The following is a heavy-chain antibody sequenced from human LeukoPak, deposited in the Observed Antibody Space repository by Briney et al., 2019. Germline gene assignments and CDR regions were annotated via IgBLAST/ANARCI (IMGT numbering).Heavy chain of an antibody. CDR2: VDPEDGET. Sequence: ASVKISRKVSGYTFTDYYMHWVQQAPGKGLEWMGLVDPEDGETIYAEKFQGRVTITADTSTDTAYMELSSLRSEDTAVYYCATVHSSSWYFAIDYWGQGTLVTVSS. CDR3: ATVHSSSWYFAIDY. D-gene: IGHD6-13*01. V-gene: IGHV1-69-2*01. J-gene: IGHJ4*02. CDR1: GYTFTDYY.